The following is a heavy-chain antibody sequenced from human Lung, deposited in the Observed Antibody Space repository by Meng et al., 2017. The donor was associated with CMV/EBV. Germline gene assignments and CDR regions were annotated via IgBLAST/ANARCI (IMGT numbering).Heavy chain of an antibody. J-gene: IGHJ5*02. CDR1: GFSFSTYS. D-gene: IGHD6-19*01. Sequence: GGSXRLSCAASGFSFSTYSMNWVRQTPGKGLEWVSSITSSSSYIFYADSVKGRFIISRDNAKNSLYLQMNSLKAEDTGVYYCARDGGSGWSWGQGTVVTVSS. V-gene: IGHV3-21*03. CDR2: ITSSSSYI. CDR3: ARDGGSGWS.